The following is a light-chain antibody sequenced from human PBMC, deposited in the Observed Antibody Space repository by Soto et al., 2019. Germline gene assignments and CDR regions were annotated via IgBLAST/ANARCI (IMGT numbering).Light chain of an antibody. V-gene: IGLV2-14*01. J-gene: IGLJ1*01. CDR2: EVS. CDR3: SSHTTSSSV. CDR1: SSDVGGYNY. Sequence: QSVLTQPASVSGSPGQSITISCTGTSSDVGGYNYVSWYQQHPGKAPKLMIYEVSNRPSGVSSRFSGSKSGNTASLTISGLQAEDEADYYCSSHTTSSSVFGAGTKVTVL.